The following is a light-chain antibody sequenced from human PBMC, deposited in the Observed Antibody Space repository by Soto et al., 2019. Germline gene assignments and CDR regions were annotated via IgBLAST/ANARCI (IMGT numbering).Light chain of an antibody. J-gene: IGLJ2*01. CDR1: SSNIGSNT. CDR2: SNN. CDR3: AAWDDSLNGHVV. Sequence: QSVLTQPPSASGTPGQRVTISCSGSSSNIGSNTVNWYQQLPGTAPKPLIYSNNHRPSGVPDRFSGSKSGPSASLAISGLQSEEEADYYCAAWDDSLNGHVVFGGGTKLTVL. V-gene: IGLV1-44*01.